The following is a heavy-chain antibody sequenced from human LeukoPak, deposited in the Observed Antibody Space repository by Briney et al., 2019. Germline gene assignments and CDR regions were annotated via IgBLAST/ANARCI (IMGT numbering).Heavy chain of an antibody. CDR3: ARDSGRILTGYYLDY. J-gene: IGHJ4*02. D-gene: IGHD3-9*01. CDR2: ISAYNGNT. V-gene: IGHV1-18*01. CDR1: GYTFTSYG. Sequence: ASVKVSCKASGYTFTSYGISWVRQATGQGLEWMGWISAYNGNTNYAQKLQGRVTMTTDKSTSTAYMELRSLRSDDTAVYYCARDSGRILTGYYLDYWGQGTLVTVSS.